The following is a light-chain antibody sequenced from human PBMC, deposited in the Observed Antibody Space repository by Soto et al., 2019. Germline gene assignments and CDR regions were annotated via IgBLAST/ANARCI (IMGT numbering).Light chain of an antibody. CDR1: QSVSTY. J-gene: IGKJ1*01. CDR3: QQYNNWPWT. Sequence: EILLTQAPATLSLSPGERAPLSCRASQSVSTYLLWYQQKPGQAPRLLIYDTSNRATGIPARFSGSGSGTEFTLTISSLQSEDFAVYYCQQYNNWPWTFGQGTKVDIK. CDR2: DTS. V-gene: IGKV3-11*01.